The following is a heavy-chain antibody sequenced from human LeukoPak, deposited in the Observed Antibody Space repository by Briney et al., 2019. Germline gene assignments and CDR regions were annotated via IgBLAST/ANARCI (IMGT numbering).Heavy chain of an antibody. J-gene: IGHJ4*02. D-gene: IGHD2-2*01. Sequence: SETLSLTCAVYGGSFSGYYWSWIRQPPGKGLEWIGYIYYSGSTNYNPSLKSRVTISVDTSKNQFSLKLSSVTAADTAVYYCASMIVVVPAVYYFDYWGQGTLVTVSS. CDR1: GGSFSGYY. CDR2: IYYSGST. V-gene: IGHV4-59*08. CDR3: ASMIVVVPAVYYFDY.